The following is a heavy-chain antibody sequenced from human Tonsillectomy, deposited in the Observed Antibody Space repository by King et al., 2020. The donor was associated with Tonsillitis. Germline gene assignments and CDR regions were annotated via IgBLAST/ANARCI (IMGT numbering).Heavy chain of an antibody. CDR1: GFTFSASA. Sequence: VQLVESGGGLVQPGGSLKLSCAASGFTFSASAMDWVGQASGKGLEWVGRIRSKANSYGTGYAESVKGRFTISRDDSKNMAYLQMNSLKTEDRAVYYGSRLYYYDSSGFYDDLDIWGQGTMVTVSS. CDR3: SRLYYYDSSGFYDDLDI. J-gene: IGHJ3*02. CDR2: IRSKANSYGT. V-gene: IGHV3-73*02. D-gene: IGHD3-22*01.